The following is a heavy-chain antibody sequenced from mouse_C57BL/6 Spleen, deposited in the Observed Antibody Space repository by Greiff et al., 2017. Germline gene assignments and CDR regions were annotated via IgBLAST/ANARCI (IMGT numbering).Heavy chain of an antibody. CDR3: AKGNWDGWFAY. Sequence: EVQVVESGGGLVKPGGSLKLSCAASGFTFSDYGMHWVRQAPEKGLEWVAYISSGSSTIYYADTVKGRFTISRDNAKNTLFLQMTSLRSEDTAMDYCAKGNWDGWFAYWGQGTLVTVSA. CDR1: GFTFSDYG. CDR2: ISSGSSTI. V-gene: IGHV5-17*01. J-gene: IGHJ3*01. D-gene: IGHD4-1*01.